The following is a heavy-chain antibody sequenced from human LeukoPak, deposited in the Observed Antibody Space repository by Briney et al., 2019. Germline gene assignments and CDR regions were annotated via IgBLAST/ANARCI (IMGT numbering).Heavy chain of an antibody. J-gene: IGHJ4*02. V-gene: IGHV4-34*01. CDR1: GGSFSGYY. Sequence: PSETLSLTCAVYGGSFSGYYWSWIRQPPGKGLEWIGEINHSGSTNYNPSPKSRVTISVDTSKNQFSLKLSSVTAADTAVYYCARGPEYGDFSLFDYWGQGTLVTVSS. CDR2: INHSGST. D-gene: IGHD4-17*01. CDR3: ARGPEYGDFSLFDY.